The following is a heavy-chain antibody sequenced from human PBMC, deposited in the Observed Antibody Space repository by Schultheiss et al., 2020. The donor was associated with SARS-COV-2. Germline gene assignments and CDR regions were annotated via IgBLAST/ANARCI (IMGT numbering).Heavy chain of an antibody. V-gene: IGHV4-34*01. D-gene: IGHD6-6*01. J-gene: IGHJ6*02. CDR2: INHSGST. Sequence: SETLSLTCAVYGGSFSGYYWSWIRQPPGKGLEWIGEINHSGSTYYNPSLKSRVTISVDTSKNQFSLKLSSVTAADTAVYYCAIVYSSSSGAGKGYYYYYYGMDVWGQGTTVTVSS. CDR1: GGSFSGYY. CDR3: AIVYSSSSGAGKGYYYYYYGMDV.